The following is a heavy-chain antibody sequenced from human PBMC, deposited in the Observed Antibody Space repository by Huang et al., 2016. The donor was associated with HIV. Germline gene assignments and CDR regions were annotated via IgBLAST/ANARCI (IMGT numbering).Heavy chain of an antibody. CDR2: INTNTRTP. V-gene: IGHV7-4-1*02. J-gene: IGHJ4*02. CDR1: GYTFTSYA. Sequence: QVQLVQSGSELKKPGASVNVSCKASGYTFTSYAMNGVRQSHGQGLEWMGRINTNTRTPTIAQGYTGRFVFALDTSVSTAYLQISSRKAEDTAGYYCARGLFDYWGQGTLVTVSS. CDR3: ARGLFDY.